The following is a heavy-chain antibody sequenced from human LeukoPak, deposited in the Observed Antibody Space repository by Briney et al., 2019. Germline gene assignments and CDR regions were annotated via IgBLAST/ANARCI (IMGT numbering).Heavy chain of an antibody. Sequence: SETLSLTCAVYGGSFSGYYWGWIRQPPGKGLEWIGTIYYSGSTYYNPSLRSRITISVDTSKNQFSLKMRSVTAADTAVYYCARPTSKLGSFDYWGQGTLVTVSS. CDR1: GGSFSGYY. J-gene: IGHJ4*02. CDR3: ARPTSKLGSFDY. V-gene: IGHV4-34*01. CDR2: IYYSGST. D-gene: IGHD2/OR15-2a*01.